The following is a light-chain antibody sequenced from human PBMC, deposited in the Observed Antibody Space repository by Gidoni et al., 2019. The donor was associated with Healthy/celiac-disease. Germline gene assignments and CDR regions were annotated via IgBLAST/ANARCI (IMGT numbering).Light chain of an antibody. CDR2: YDS. CDR1: NIGSKS. CDR3: QVWDSSSDHVV. Sequence: SYVLTQPPSVSMAPGKTVRITCGGNNIGSKSVHWYQQKPGQAPVLVIYYDSDRPSGIPERFSGSNSGNTATLTISRVEAGDEADYYCQVWDSSSDHVVFGGGTKLTVL. J-gene: IGLJ2*01. V-gene: IGLV3-21*04.